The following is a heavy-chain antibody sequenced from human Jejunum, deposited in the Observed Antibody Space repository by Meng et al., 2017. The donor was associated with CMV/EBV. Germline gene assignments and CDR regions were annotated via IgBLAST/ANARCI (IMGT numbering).Heavy chain of an antibody. V-gene: IGHV4-59*01. Sequence: VSGDSIRSNYWSWIRQPPGKGLEWMGYVYCSGSATYSPSLKSRVTSSVDMSKNQVSLNLRAVTAADTAMYFCARGLGHASNNSHDYWGQGTLVTVSS. J-gene: IGHJ4*02. CDR1: GDSIRSNY. CDR3: ARGLGHASNNSHDY. CDR2: VYCSGSA. D-gene: IGHD1-1*01.